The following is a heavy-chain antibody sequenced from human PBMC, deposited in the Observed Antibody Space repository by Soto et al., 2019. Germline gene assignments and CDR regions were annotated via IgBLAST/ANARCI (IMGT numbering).Heavy chain of an antibody. V-gene: IGHV3-66*04. CDR2: IYSDGRT. D-gene: IGHD3-16*01. CDR3: ARPAGGDYFDY. J-gene: IGHJ4*02. CDR1: GFTVSNNY. Sequence: EVQLVESGGGLVQPGGSLRLSCAASGFTVSNNYMSWVRQAPGKGLEWVSVIYSDGRTYYADSVKGRFSISRDNSKNTLYLQMNSLRAEDTAVYYCARPAGGDYFDYWGQGTLVTVSS.